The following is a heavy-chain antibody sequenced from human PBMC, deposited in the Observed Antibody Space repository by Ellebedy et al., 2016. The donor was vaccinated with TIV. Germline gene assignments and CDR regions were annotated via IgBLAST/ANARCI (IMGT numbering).Heavy chain of an antibody. Sequence: AASVKVSCKTSEYTFTMYTVHWMRQAPGQGLEWMGRINPSGGSTSYAQKFQGRVTMTGDTSTGTVYMELRSLRSEDTAVYYCAREVEGAYFFDSWGQGTLVTV. CDR2: INPSGGST. D-gene: IGHD1-26*01. V-gene: IGHV1-46*01. CDR3: AREVEGAYFFDS. J-gene: IGHJ4*02. CDR1: EYTFTMYT.